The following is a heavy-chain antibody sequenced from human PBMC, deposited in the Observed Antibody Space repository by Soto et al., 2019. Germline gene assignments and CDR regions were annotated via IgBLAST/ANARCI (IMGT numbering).Heavy chain of an antibody. J-gene: IGHJ3*02. Sequence: EVQLVESGGGLVQAGGSLRLSCAASGFTFSGYGMHWVRQAAGESLEWVSVIGTSGHAFYAGSVKGRFTITREDAKNSVYLQMNSLRDGDTAVYYCAIGGGFGEQYSDAFDIWGHGTMVTVSS. CDR1: GFTFSGYG. V-gene: IGHV3-13*01. CDR3: AIGGGFGEQYSDAFDI. CDR2: IGTSGHA. D-gene: IGHD3-10*01.